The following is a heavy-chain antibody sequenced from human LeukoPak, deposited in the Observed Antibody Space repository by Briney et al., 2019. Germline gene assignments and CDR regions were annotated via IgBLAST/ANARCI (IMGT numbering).Heavy chain of an antibody. CDR1: GFTFGDYA. V-gene: IGHV3-7*01. J-gene: IGHJ4*02. Sequence: PGGSLRLSCITSGFTFGDYAMTWVRKAPGKGLEWVANIKQDESEKNYVDSVKGRFTISRDNVKNSLYLQMNSLRAEDTAVYYCARGISELDYWGQGTLVTVSS. D-gene: IGHD3-3*02. CDR2: IKQDESEK. CDR3: ARGISELDY.